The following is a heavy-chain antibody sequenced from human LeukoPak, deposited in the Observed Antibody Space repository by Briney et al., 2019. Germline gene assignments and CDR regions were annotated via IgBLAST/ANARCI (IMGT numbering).Heavy chain of an antibody. J-gene: IGHJ4*02. CDR2: ISSSSSYI. CDR1: GFTFSNYA. CDR3: AREGGNYVLDY. Sequence: GGSLRLSCAASGFTFSNYAMSWVRQAPGKGLEWVSSISSSSSYIYYADSVKGRFTISRDNAKNSLYLQMNSLRAEDTAVYYCAREGGNYVLDYWGQGTLVTVSS. D-gene: IGHD1-26*01. V-gene: IGHV3-21*01.